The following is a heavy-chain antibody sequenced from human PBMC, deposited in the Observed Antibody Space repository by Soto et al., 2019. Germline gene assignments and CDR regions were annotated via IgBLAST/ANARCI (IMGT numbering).Heavy chain of an antibody. V-gene: IGHV1-2*04. CDR1: GYTFTGYY. CDR2: INPNSGGT. D-gene: IGHD5-12*01. CDR3: ARGGVDIVATTELDY. Sequence: GASVKLSCKASGYTFTGYYMHWVRQAPGQGLEWMGWINPNSGGTNYAQKFQGWVTMTRDTSISTAYMELSRLRSDDTAVYYCARGGVDIVATTELDYWGQGTLVTVSS. J-gene: IGHJ4*02.